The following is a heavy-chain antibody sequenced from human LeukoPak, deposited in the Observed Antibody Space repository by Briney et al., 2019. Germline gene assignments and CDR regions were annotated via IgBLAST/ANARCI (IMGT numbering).Heavy chain of an antibody. D-gene: IGHD3-3*01. CDR2: IYYSGST. CDR1: GGSISSHY. Sequence: SETLSLTCTVSGGSISSHYWSWIRQPPGKGLEWIGYIYYSGSTNYNPSLKSRVTISVDTSKNQFSLKLSSVTAADTAVYYCASAGTYYDFWSGYTARDFDYWGQGTLVTVSP. J-gene: IGHJ4*02. V-gene: IGHV4-59*11. CDR3: ASAGTYYDFWSGYTARDFDY.